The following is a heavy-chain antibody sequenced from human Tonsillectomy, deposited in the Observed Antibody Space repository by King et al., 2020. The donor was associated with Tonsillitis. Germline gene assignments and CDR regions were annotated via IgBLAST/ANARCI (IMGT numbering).Heavy chain of an antibody. CDR2: IIPILGIA. CDR3: ARWTLGGSTDAFDI. CDR1: GGTFSSYA. J-gene: IGHJ3*02. D-gene: IGHD5/OR15-5a*01. V-gene: IGHV1-69*09. Sequence: VQLVESGAEVKKPGSSVKVSCKASGGTFSSYAISWVRQAPGQGLEWMGRIIPILGIANYAQKFQGRVTITADKSTSTAYMELSSLRSEDTAVYYCARWTLGGSTDAFDIWGQGTMVTVSS.